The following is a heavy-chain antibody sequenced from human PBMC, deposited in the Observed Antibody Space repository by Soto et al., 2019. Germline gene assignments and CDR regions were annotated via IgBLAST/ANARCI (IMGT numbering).Heavy chain of an antibody. CDR1: GGTFSSYA. D-gene: IGHD2-21*02. V-gene: IGHV1-69*13. CDR3: ARYKGDHDLNYLEA. J-gene: IGHJ4*02. Sequence: GASVNVSCKASGGTFSSYAISWVRQAPGQGLEWMGGIIPIFGTANYAQNFQGRVTITADGSTSTAYMELSSVRSEDTAVYYCARYKGDHDLNYLEAWGQGNLVSVST. CDR2: IIPIFGTA.